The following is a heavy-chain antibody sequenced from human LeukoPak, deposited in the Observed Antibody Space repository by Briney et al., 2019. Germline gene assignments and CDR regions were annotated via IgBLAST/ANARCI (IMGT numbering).Heavy chain of an antibody. CDR2: IIPIFGTA. Sequence: SVKVSCKASGGTFSSYAISWVRQAPGQGREWMGGIIPIFGTANYAQKFQGRVTITADKSTSTAYMELSSLRSEDTAVYYCARDHSSSSQLFDYWGQGTLVTVSS. V-gene: IGHV1-69*06. D-gene: IGHD6-13*01. CDR3: ARDHSSSSQLFDY. J-gene: IGHJ4*02. CDR1: GGTFSSYA.